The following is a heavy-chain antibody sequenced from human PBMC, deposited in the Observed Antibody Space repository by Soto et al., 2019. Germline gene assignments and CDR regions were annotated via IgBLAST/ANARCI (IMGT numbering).Heavy chain of an antibody. CDR3: ITNSPFDY. CDR2: IKSKSDGGTT. V-gene: IGHV3-15*07. CDR1: GFTFTNAW. J-gene: IGHJ4*02. Sequence: GGSLRLSCAASGFTFTNAWMNWVRQAPGKGLEWVGHIKSKSDGGTTDYAAPVKGRFTISRDDSKNTLYLEMNSLKTEDTAIYYCITNSPFDYWGQGPLVTVSS.